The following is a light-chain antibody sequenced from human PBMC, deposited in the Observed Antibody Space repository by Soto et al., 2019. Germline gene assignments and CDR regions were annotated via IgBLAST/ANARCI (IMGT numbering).Light chain of an antibody. CDR1: QGIRDD. Sequence: AIQMTQSPSSLSASVGDRVTITCRASQGIRDDLGWYQQKPGKAPKLLIYAASILQSGVPSRFSGSGSGTDFTLTISGLQREDFATYYCLQDYNYLTFGGGTKVEIK. J-gene: IGKJ4*01. CDR2: AAS. V-gene: IGKV1-6*02. CDR3: LQDYNYLT.